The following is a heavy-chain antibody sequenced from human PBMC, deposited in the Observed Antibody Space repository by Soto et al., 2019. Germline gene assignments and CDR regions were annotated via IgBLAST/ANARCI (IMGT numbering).Heavy chain of an antibody. J-gene: IGHJ4*02. Sequence: VAGPTLVNPTQTLTLTCTVSRFLLSSSEMCVSWIRQPPGKALEWLALLDWDDDKFYSTSLKTRLTISKDTSKNQVVLTVTNMDPVDTATYYCARTRFSGANKQFAYWGQGTLVTVSS. CDR3: ARTRFSGANKQFAY. CDR1: RFLLSSSEMC. V-gene: IGHV2-70*01. CDR2: LDWDDDK.